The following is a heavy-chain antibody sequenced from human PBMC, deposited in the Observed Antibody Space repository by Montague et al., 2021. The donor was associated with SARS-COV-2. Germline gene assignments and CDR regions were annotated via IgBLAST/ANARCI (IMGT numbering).Heavy chain of an antibody. CDR3: ARQVGTMIVVVIIKLRYYFDY. V-gene: IGHV4-39*01. CDR1: GGSISISSCY. J-gene: IGHJ4*02. D-gene: IGHD3-22*01. CDR2: IYYSGST. Sequence: SETLSLTCTVSGGSISISSCYWGWIRQPPGKGLEWIGSIYYSGSTYYNPSLKSRVTISVDTSKNQFSLKLSSVTAADTAVYYCARQVGTMIVVVIIKLRYYFDYWGQGTLVTVSS.